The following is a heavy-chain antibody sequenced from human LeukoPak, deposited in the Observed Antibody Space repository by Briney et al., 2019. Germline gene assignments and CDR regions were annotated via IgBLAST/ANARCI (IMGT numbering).Heavy chain of an antibody. CDR1: GFTFSDYE. D-gene: IGHD1-1*01. V-gene: IGHV3-48*03. Sequence: GGSLRLSCAASGFTFSDYEINWDRQAPGKGLEWVSYISSRDRTTYYADSVTGRFTISRDNAKNSLYLQMNSLRAEDTAVYYCARTSWNDVPYLDYWGQGTLVTVSS. CDR3: ARTSWNDVPYLDY. CDR2: ISSRDRTT. J-gene: IGHJ4*02.